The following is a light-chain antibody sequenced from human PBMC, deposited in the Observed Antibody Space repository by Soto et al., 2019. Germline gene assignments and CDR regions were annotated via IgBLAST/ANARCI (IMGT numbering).Light chain of an antibody. CDR3: QQYGSSIQT. V-gene: IGKV3-20*01. CDR2: GAS. J-gene: IGKJ1*01. CDR1: QSVGSNY. Sequence: EIVLTQFPGTLSLSPGERATLSCRASQSVGSNYLAWYQQRPGQPPNLLIFGASHRAPDIPDRFSGSGSGIDFTLTISRLEPEDFAVYYCQQYGSSIQTFGQGTKVDIK.